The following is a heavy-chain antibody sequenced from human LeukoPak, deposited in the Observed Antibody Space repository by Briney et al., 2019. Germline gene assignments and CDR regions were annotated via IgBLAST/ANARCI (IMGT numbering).Heavy chain of an antibody. J-gene: IGHJ6*03. CDR3: ARDNGGTAMAYYSYYYMDV. CDR2: MNPNSGNT. V-gene: IGHV1-8*01. Sequence: ASVKVSCKASGYTFTSYDINWVRQATGQGLEWMGWMNPNSGNTGYAQKFQGRVNMTRNTSISTAYMELSSLRSADTAVYYCARDNGGTAMAYYSYYYMDVWGKGTTVTISS. D-gene: IGHD5-18*01. CDR1: GYTFTSYD.